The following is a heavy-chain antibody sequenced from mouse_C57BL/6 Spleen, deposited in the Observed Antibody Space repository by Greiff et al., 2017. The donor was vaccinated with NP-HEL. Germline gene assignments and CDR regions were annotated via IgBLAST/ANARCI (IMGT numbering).Heavy chain of an antibody. CDR1: GYTFTDYY. CDR3: ARGGDYSGRRSPFDY. D-gene: IGHD1-1*01. J-gene: IGHJ2*01. Sequence: EVQLQQSGPELVKPGASVKISCKASGYTFTDYYMNWVKQSHGKSLEWIGDINPNNGGTSYNQKFKGKATLTVDKSSSTAYMELRSLTSEDSAVYYCARGGDYSGRRSPFDYWGQGTTLTVSS. V-gene: IGHV1-26*01. CDR2: INPNNGGT.